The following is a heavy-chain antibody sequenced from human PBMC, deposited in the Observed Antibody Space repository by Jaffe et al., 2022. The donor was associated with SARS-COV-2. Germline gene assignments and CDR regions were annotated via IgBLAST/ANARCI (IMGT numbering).Heavy chain of an antibody. V-gene: IGHV3-7*01. D-gene: IGHD7-27*01. CDR1: GFSFSSHW. Sequence: EAQLVESGGGLVQPGGSLRLSCAASGFSFSSHWMSWVRQAPGKGLEWMANIKQDGSHKNYVDSVKGRFTISRDNTKNSLFLQMDSLRADDTALYYCVRDINWGFDSWGQGTLVTVSS. CDR2: IKQDGSHK. CDR3: VRDINWGFDS. J-gene: IGHJ4*02.